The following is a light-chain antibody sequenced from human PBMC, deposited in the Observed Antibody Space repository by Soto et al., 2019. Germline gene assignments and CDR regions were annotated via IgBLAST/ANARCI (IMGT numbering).Light chain of an antibody. CDR1: QSVSSSY. V-gene: IGKV3-20*01. J-gene: IGKJ1*01. Sequence: EIVLTQSPGTLSLSPGERATLSCRASQSVSSSYLAWYQQRPGQAPRLLIYGASSRATGIPDRFSGSGSGTDFTLTISRLEAEDFAVYYWQQYGSSSWTFGQGTKV. CDR2: GAS. CDR3: QQYGSSSWT.